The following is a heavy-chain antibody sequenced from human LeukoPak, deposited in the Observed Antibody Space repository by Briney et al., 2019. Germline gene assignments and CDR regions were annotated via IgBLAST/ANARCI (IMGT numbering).Heavy chain of an antibody. V-gene: IGHV4-39*01. CDR3: ARHAVEAASRWFDP. D-gene: IGHD1-1*01. Sequence: PSETLSLTCTVSGGSISSSSYFWGWVRQPAGKGLEWLGSIYYSGSTYYNPSLKSRVTMSVDTSKKQFSLKLSSVTAADTAVYYCARHAVEAASRWFDPWGQGTLVTVSS. CDR2: IYYSGST. CDR1: GGSISSSSYF. J-gene: IGHJ5*02.